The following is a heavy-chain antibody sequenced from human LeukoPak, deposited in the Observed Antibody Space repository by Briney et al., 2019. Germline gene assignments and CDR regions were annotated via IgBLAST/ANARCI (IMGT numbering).Heavy chain of an antibody. V-gene: IGHV1-8*01. CDR3: ARGRIGGKSYYYYCGMDV. Sequence: ASVKVSCKASGYTFTSYDINWVRQATGQGLEWMGWMNPNSGNTGYAQKFQGRVTMTRNTSISTAYMELSSLRSEDTAVYYCARGRIGGKSYYYYCGMDVWGQGTTVTVSS. D-gene: IGHD3-10*01. J-gene: IGHJ6*02. CDR2: MNPNSGNT. CDR1: GYTFTSYD.